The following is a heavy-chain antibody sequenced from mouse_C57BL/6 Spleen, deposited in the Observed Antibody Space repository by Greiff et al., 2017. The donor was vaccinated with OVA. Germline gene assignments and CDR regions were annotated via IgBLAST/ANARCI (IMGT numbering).Heavy chain of an antibody. J-gene: IGHJ4*01. CDR2: IYTGDGDT. D-gene: IGHD4-1*01. CDR1: GYAFSSSW. Sequence: QVQLQQSGPELVKPGASVKISCKASGYAFSSSWMNWVKQRPGKGLEWIGRIYTGDGDTNYNGKVQGQATMTADKTSSTAYMLLRILTSEDSAVYFVALAGTSYAMDYWGQGTSVTVSS. V-gene: IGHV1-82*01. CDR3: ALAGTSYAMDY.